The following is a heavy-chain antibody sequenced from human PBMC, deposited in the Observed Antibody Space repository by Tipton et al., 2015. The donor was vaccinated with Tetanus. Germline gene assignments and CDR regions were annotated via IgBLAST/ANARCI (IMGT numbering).Heavy chain of an antibody. CDR3: ARDFRPIFGVAQPFDP. D-gene: IGHD3-3*01. CDR2: ISGTGTTV. CDR1: GFNFSVYG. V-gene: IGHV3-48*02. J-gene: IGHJ5*02. Sequence: SLRLSCAASGFNFSVYGMHWVRQAPGKGLEWVSHISGTGTTVDYADSVKGRFTISRDNAKNSLYLQMNSLRDEDTAIYYCARDFRPIFGVAQPFDPWGQGTLVTVSS.